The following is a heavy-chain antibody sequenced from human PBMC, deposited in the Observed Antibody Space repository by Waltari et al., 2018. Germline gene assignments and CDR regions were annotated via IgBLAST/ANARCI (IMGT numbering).Heavy chain of an antibody. CDR2: MTVGYET. Sequence: EVQLLESGGDLVQPGGSLRLSCAASGITFSNYAINWVRLAPGTGLDGASAMTVGYETYYADSGKGRFTISRDTSKYTVHLQMNGLRAEDTAVYYCATPFYNWDDPLHSWGQGTLVTVSS. J-gene: IGHJ4*02. D-gene: IGHD1-20*01. CDR1: GITFSNYA. V-gene: IGHV3-23*01. CDR3: ATPFYNWDDPLHS.